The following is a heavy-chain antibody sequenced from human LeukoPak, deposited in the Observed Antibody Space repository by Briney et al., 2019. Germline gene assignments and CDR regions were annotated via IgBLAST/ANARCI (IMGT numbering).Heavy chain of an antibody. V-gene: IGHV3-66*01. D-gene: IGHD2-2*01. CDR3: ATGGGYCGSTSCYDY. CDR1: GFTVSSIY. CDR2: MYSGGSV. J-gene: IGHJ4*02. Sequence: PGGSLRLSCAASGFTVSSIYMSWVRQAPGKGLEWVSLMYSGGSVYYADSVKGRFTISRDNSKNTLYLQMNSLRAEDTAVYYCATGGGYCGSTSCYDYWGEGTLVTVPS.